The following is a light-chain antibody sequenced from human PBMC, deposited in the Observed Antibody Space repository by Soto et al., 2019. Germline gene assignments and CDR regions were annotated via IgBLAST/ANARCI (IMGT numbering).Light chain of an antibody. CDR2: DAS. CDR3: QQYDNPPIT. Sequence: DIQMTQSPSALSASVGDRVTITCQASQDISNYLNWYQQKPGKAPKLLIYDASNLETGVPSRFSGSGSGTDFTFTIRSLQPEDIATYYCQQYDNPPITFGQGTQLEIK. CDR1: QDISNY. J-gene: IGKJ5*01. V-gene: IGKV1-33*01.